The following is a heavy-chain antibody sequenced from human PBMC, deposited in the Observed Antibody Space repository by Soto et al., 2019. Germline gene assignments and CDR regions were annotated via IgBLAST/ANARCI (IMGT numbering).Heavy chain of an antibody. CDR1: GFTFSSYG. CDR3: ARDQRFLSNKQQRQDYYYYGMDV. V-gene: IGHV3-33*01. CDR2: IWYDGSNK. Sequence: SLKISCAASGFTFSSYGMHWVRQAPGKGLEWVAVIWYDGSNKYYADSVKGRFTISRDNSKNTLYLQMNSLRAEDTAVYYCARDQRFLSNKQQRQDYYYYGMDVWGQGTTVTVSS. D-gene: IGHD6-13*01. J-gene: IGHJ6*02.